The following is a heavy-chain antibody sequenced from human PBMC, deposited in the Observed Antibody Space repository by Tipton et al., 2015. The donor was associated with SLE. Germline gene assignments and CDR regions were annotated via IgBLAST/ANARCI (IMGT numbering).Heavy chain of an antibody. Sequence: TLSLTCTVSGGSISSYYWSWIRQPPGKGLEWIGYINHSGSTNYNPSLKSRVTISVDTPKNQFSLKLSSVTAADTAVYYCAGLYSSSWLPFGYYYYGMYVWGQGTTVTVSS. CDR3: AGLYSSSWLPFGYYYYGMYV. V-gene: IGHV4-59*12. J-gene: IGHJ6*02. D-gene: IGHD6-13*01. CDR2: INHSGST. CDR1: GGSISSYY.